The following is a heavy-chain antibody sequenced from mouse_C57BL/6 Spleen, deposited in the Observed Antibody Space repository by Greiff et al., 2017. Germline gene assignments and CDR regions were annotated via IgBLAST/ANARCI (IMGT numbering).Heavy chain of an antibody. CDR1: GYTFTSYW. CDR3: AGLRWYFDV. V-gene: IGHV1-69*01. Sequence: QVQLKQPGAELVMPGASVKLSCKASGYTFTSYWMHWVKQRPGQGLEWIGEIDPSDSYTNYNQKFKGKSTLTVDKSSSTAYMQLSGLTSEDSAVYYCAGLRWYFDVWGTGTTVTVSS. CDR2: IDPSDSYT. D-gene: IGHD3-1*01. J-gene: IGHJ1*03.